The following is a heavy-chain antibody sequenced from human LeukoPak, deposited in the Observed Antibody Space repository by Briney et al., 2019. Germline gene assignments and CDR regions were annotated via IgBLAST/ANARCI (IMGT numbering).Heavy chain of an antibody. D-gene: IGHD4-11*01. CDR3: VSDYAYSFDF. V-gene: IGHV3-48*02. J-gene: IGHJ4*02. CDR1: GFTVSHYS. Sequence: GGSLRLSCAASGFTVSHYSMNWVRQDPGKGLEWLSYITTRGTAAYSASSVSGRFTMSRDNAKNSLSLQMNSLRDEDTAVYYCVSDYAYSFDFWGQGTLVTVSS. CDR2: ITTRGTAA.